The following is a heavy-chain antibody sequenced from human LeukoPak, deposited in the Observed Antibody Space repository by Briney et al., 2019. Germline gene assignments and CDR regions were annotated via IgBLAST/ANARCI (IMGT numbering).Heavy chain of an antibody. Sequence: GGSLRRSCAASRFTFSSYSMNWVRQAPGKGLEWVSSISSSSSYIYYADSVKGRFTISRDNAKNSLYLQMNSLRAEDTAVYYCARDPRIVVVIASPFDYWGQGTLVTVSS. D-gene: IGHD2-21*01. CDR2: ISSSSSYI. J-gene: IGHJ4*02. CDR1: RFTFSSYS. CDR3: ARDPRIVVVIASPFDY. V-gene: IGHV3-21*01.